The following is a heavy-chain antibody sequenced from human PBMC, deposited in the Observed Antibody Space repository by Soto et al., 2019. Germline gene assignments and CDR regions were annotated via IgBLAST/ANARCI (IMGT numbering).Heavy chain of an antibody. Sequence: GASVKVSCKASGYSFTSYGISWVRQVPGQGLEWMGGIIPIIGTANYAQKFQGRVTITADESTSTAYMELSSLRSEDTAVYYCARDLGGWPDYWGQGTLVTVSS. CDR3: ARDLGGWPDY. CDR1: GYSFTSYG. V-gene: IGHV1-69*13. D-gene: IGHD2-15*01. J-gene: IGHJ4*02. CDR2: IIPIIGTA.